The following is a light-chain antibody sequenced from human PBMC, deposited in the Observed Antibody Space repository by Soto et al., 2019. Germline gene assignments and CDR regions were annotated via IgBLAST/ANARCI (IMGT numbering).Light chain of an antibody. Sequence: QSALTQPRSVSGSPGQSVTISCTGTSSDVGGYNYVSWYQQLPGKAPKLMIYDVSNRPSGVPDRFSGSKSGNTASLTISGLQAEDEADYYCCSSAGSYTVVFGGGTKLTV. CDR2: DVS. CDR1: SSDVGGYNY. J-gene: IGLJ2*01. V-gene: IGLV2-11*01. CDR3: CSSAGSYTVV.